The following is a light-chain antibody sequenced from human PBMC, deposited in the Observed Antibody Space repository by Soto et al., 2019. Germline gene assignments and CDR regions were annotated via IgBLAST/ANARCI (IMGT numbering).Light chain of an antibody. V-gene: IGKV1-39*01. CDR2: AAS. CDR3: QQSHNHPQT. CDR1: QNIINY. Sequence: DIQMTQSPSSLSASVGDRVTITCRASQNIINYLNWYQQKPGKAPNLLIYAASSLQSGVPSRFSGSGSATDFTLTISSLKTEDFATYLCQQSHNHPQTLGQWTKVEIK. J-gene: IGKJ1*01.